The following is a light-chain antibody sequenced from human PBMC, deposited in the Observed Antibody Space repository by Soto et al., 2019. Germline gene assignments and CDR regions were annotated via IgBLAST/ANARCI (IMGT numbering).Light chain of an antibody. J-gene: IGKJ1*01. CDR2: DAS. V-gene: IGKV1-5*01. CDR1: QSISRW. Sequence: DIQMTQSPSTLSASVGDRVTVTCRASQSISRWLAWYQQKPGKAPKVLIWDASSLQRGVPSRFSGSGSGTEFTLTISSLQPDDFATYYCQQYNGYSTWTFGQGTKVDIK. CDR3: QQYNGYSTWT.